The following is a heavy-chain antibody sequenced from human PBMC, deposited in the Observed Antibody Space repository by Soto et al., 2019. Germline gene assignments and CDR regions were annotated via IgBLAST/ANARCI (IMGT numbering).Heavy chain of an antibody. D-gene: IGHD3-3*01. CDR1: GGSISSYY. CDR2: IYYSGST. V-gene: IGHV4-59*01. J-gene: IGHJ6*03. Sequence: SETLSLTGAVSGGSISSYYWSWIRQPPGKGLEWIGYIYYSGSTNYNPSLKSRVTISVDTSKNQFSLKLSSVTAADTAVYYCARGWNDFWSGLETYYYYYYMDVWGKGTTVTVSS. CDR3: ARGWNDFWSGLETYYYYYYMDV.